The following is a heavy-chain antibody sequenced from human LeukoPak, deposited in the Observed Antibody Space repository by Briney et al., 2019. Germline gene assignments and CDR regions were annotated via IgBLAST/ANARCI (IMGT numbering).Heavy chain of an antibody. J-gene: IGHJ4*02. CDR2: IYYSGST. V-gene: IGHV4-30-4*01. CDR1: GASISSGDYY. D-gene: IGHD5-18*01. CDR3: ARARHLPNTAMVGPHFDY. Sequence: SETLSLTRTVAGASISSGDYYWSWIRQPAGKGLEWIGYIYYSGSTYYNPSLKSRVTISVDTSKNQFSLKLSSVTAADTAVYYCARARHLPNTAMVGPHFDYWGQGTLVTVSS.